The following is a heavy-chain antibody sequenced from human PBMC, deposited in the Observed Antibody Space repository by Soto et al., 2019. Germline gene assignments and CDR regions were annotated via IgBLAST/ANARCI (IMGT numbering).Heavy chain of an antibody. V-gene: IGHV5-51*01. J-gene: IGHJ4*02. CDR3: ATGGYCSSTSCYNFFDY. CDR1: GYSFTTYW. Sequence: GESLKISCNGSGYSFTTYWIGWVRQMPGKGLEWMGIIYPGDSDTRYSPSFQGQVTISADKSISTAYLQWSSLKASDTAMYYCATGGYCSSTSCYNFFDYWVQGTLVTVSS. CDR2: IYPGDSDT. D-gene: IGHD2-2*02.